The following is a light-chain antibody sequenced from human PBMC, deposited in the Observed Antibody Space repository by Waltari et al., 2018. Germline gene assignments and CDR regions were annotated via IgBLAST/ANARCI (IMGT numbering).Light chain of an antibody. J-gene: IGLJ2*01. Sequence: QSVLTQPPPVSGAPGQRVTIPCTGTSPNIGAGHDVHLNQHLPGTAPKLLIYDSIIRPSGVPDRFSGSKSGASASLAITGLQAEDEADYYCQSYDISMSGVFGGGTKLTVL. CDR2: DSI. CDR3: QSYDISMSGV. CDR1: SPNIGAGHD. V-gene: IGLV1-40*01.